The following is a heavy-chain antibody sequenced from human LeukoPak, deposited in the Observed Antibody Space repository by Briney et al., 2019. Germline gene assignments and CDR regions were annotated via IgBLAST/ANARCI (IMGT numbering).Heavy chain of an antibody. CDR2: IYGGDIT. J-gene: IGHJ4*02. D-gene: IGHD6-13*01. CDR3: AKVAPAGTYFDS. Sequence: GGSLRLSCAASGFTVSSQYMSWVRQAPWKGLDWVSVIYGGDITYYADSVKGRFTISRDSSMDTLYLQMNSLRAEDTAVYYCAKVAPAGTYFDSWGQGTLVTVSS. CDR1: GFTVSSQY. V-gene: IGHV3-66*01.